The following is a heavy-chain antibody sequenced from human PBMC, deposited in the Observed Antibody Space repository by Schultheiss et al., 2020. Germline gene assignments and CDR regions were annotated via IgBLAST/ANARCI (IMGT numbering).Heavy chain of an antibody. Sequence: ASVKVSCKASGSTFTTYGISWVRQAPGQGLEWMGWISVYNGNTNYAQKFQGRVTMTTDRSTSTAYMELTSLRSDDTAVYYCARDEYTDSTRGGSNWFDPWGQGTLVTVSS. CDR1: GSTFTTYG. V-gene: IGHV1-18*01. CDR2: ISVYNGNT. J-gene: IGHJ5*02. D-gene: IGHD3-16*01. CDR3: ARDEYTDSTRGGSNWFDP.